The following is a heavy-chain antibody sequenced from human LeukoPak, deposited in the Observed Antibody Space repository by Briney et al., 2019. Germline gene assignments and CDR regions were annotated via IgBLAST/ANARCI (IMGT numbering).Heavy chain of an antibody. Sequence: GGTLRLSCAASGFTFSSYGMNWVRQAPGKGLEWVSGISPGGGPTYYADSVKGRFTISRDDSKNTLYLQMNNLRAEDTAVYYCAKDGAWLRFDDWGQGILVTVSS. CDR2: ISPGGGPT. D-gene: IGHD5-12*01. CDR3: AKDGAWLRFDD. V-gene: IGHV3-23*01. J-gene: IGHJ4*02. CDR1: GFTFSSYG.